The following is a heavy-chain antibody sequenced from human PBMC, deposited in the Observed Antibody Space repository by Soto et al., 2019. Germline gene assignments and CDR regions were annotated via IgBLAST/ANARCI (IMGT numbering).Heavy chain of an antibody. CDR2: ISYDGSNK. CDR3: ARDPFLYGDDAFDI. J-gene: IGHJ3*02. D-gene: IGHD4-17*01. V-gene: IGHV3-30*04. Sequence: GGSLRLSCAASGFTFSSYAMHWVRQAPGKGLEWVAVISYDGSNKYYADSVKGRFTISRDNSKNTLYLQMNNLRAEDTAVYYCARDPFLYGDDAFDIWGQGTMVTVSS. CDR1: GFTFSSYA.